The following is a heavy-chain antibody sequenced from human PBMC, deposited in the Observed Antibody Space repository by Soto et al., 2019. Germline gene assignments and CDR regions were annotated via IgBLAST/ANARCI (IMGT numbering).Heavy chain of an antibody. D-gene: IGHD1-1*01. V-gene: IGHV1-69*01. CDR3: AKSSPYRLVQTPTGNQYYSPMDV. J-gene: IGHJ6*02. Sequence: QVQLVQSGAEVKKPGSSVKVSCKASGGNFSRYAISWLRQAPGQGLEWMGGIIPVFRTTNYEQKLQGRVTITADGSTSPAYMELSSLRSADTAVYYGAKSSPYRLVQTPTGNQYYSPMDVWGQGTTVTVSS. CDR1: GGNFSRYA. CDR2: IIPVFRTT.